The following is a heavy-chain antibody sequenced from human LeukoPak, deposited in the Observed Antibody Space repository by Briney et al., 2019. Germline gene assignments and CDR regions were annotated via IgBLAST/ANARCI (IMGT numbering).Heavy chain of an antibody. CDR2: ISGSGGST. D-gene: IGHD6-13*01. J-gene: IGHJ4*02. Sequence: GGSLRLSCAASGFTFSSYAMSWVRQAPGKGLEWVSAISGSGGSTYYADSVKGRFTISRDNSKNTLYLQMNSLRAEDTAVYYCAEVRETRYSSSWYYFDYWGQGTLVTVSS. CDR1: GFTFSSYA. V-gene: IGHV3-23*01. CDR3: AEVRETRYSSSWYYFDY.